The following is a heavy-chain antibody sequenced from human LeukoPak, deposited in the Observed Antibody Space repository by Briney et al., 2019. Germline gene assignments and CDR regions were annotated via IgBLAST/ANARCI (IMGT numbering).Heavy chain of an antibody. CDR3: ARVSRYDAFDI. J-gene: IGHJ3*02. V-gene: IGHV3-21*01. CDR1: GFTFSIYS. Sequence: PGGSLRLSCAASGFTFSIYSMNWVRQAPGKGLEWVSSISSSSSYIYYADSVKGRFSISRDNAKNSLYLQMNSLRAEDTAVYYCARVSRYDAFDIWGQGTMVTVSS. D-gene: IGHD6-25*01. CDR2: ISSSSSYI.